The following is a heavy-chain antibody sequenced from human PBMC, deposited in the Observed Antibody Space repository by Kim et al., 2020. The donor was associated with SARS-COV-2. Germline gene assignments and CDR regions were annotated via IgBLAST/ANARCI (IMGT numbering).Heavy chain of an antibody. CDR3: ARRPAGVDW. V-gene: IGHV4-34*01. Sequence: SETLSLTCAVYGGSFSGHYWSWIRQTPGMGLEWIGEIDHSGNTNYNPSLGSRVTLSVDTSRNQFFLRLNSVTAADTGVYYCARRPAGVDWWGQGTPVTGS. CDR1: GGSFSGHY. J-gene: IGHJ4*02. CDR2: IDHSGNT.